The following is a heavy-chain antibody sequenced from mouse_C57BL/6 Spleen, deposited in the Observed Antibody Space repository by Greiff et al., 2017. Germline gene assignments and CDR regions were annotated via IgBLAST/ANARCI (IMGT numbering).Heavy chain of an antibody. CDR3: ARDSEGRWAWFAY. CDR2: INPSNGGP. V-gene: IGHV1-53*01. D-gene: IGHD1-1*01. J-gene: IGHJ3*01. CDR1: GYTFTSYW. Sequence: QVQLQQPGTELVKPGASVKLSCKASGYTFTSYWMHWVKQRPGQGLEWIGNINPSNGGPNYNEKFKSKATLTVHKSSSTAYMQLSSLTSEESAVDYCARDSEGRWAWFAYWGQGTLVTVSA.